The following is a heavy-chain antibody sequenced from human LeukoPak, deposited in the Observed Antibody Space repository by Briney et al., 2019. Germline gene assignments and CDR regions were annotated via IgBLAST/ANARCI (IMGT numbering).Heavy chain of an antibody. Sequence: SETLSLTCTVSGVSISSGSYYWSWIRQPPGKGLEWIGYIYYSGSTNYNPSLKSRVTISVDTSKNQFSLKLSSVTAADTAVYYCARHRQQLAPRYYFDYWGQGTLVTVSS. J-gene: IGHJ4*02. D-gene: IGHD6-13*01. CDR1: GVSISSGSYY. CDR2: IYYSGST. V-gene: IGHV4-61*01. CDR3: ARHRQQLAPRYYFDY.